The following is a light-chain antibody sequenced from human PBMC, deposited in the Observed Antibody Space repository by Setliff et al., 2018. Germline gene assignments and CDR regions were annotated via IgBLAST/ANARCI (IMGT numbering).Light chain of an antibody. J-gene: IGKJ2*01. CDR2: GAS. CDR3: RHCDISSRYT. CDR1: QSVSSSY. Sequence: EIVLTQSPGTLSLSPGERATLSCRASQSVSSSYLAWYQQKPGQAPRLLIFGASNRATGIPDRVSGSGSGTDFTLTISRLEPEDFAVYYCRHCDISSRYTFGQGTKVDIK. V-gene: IGKV3-20*01.